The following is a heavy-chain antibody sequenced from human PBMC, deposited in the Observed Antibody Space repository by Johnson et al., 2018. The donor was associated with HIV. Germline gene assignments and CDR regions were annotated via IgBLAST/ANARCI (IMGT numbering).Heavy chain of an antibody. CDR1: GFTVSSNY. CDR3: ARETYYYETSGDLTRPRAFDV. V-gene: IGHV3-20*04. CDR2: INWNGGSK. D-gene: IGHD3-22*01. J-gene: IGHJ3*01. Sequence: EKLVESGGGVVRPGGSLRLSCAASGFTVSSNYMSWVRQAPGKGLEWVSGINWNGGSKGYAESVKGRFTIPRYNSKNTLYLQMNSLRAEDTALYYCARETYYYETSGDLTRPRAFDVWGQGTMVTVSS.